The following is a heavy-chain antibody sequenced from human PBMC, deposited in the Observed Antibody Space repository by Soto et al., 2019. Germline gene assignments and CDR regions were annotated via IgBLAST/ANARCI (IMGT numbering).Heavy chain of an antibody. CDR2: ISYDGSNK. J-gene: IGHJ4*02. Sequence: GGSLRLSCAASGFTFNSYAMHWVRQAPGKGLEWVAVISYDGSNKYYADSVKGRFTISRDNSKSTLYLQMNSLRPEDTAVYYCARDSRGSNARDSRGSNVDTLMLLPDYWGQGTLVTVSS. CDR1: GFTFNSYA. V-gene: IGHV3-30-3*01. D-gene: IGHD5-18*01. CDR3: ARDSRGSNARDSRGSNVDTLMLLPDY.